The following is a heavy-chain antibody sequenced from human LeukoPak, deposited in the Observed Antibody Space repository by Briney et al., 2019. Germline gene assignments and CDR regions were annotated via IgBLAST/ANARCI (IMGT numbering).Heavy chain of an antibody. V-gene: IGHV3-30*01. J-gene: IGHJ3*02. CDR2: ISYDGSNK. CDR3: ARGPYYYDGSGYYRAFDI. D-gene: IGHD3-22*01. Sequence: GGSLTLSCAASGFTFSSYAMHWVRQAPGKGLEWVAVISYDGSNKYYADSVKGRFTISRDNSKNTLYLQMNSLRAEDTAVYYCARGPYYYDGSGYYRAFDIWGQGTMVT. CDR1: GFTFSSYA.